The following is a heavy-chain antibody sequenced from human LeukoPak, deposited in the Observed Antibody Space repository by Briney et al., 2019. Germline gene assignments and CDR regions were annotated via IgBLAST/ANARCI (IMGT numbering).Heavy chain of an antibody. V-gene: IGHV3-23*01. CDR1: GFTFSSYA. CDR2: ISGGGGGT. Sequence: GGSLRLSCAASGFTFSSYAMSRVRQAPGKGLEWVSAISGGGGGTFYADSVKGRFTISRDNSRNTLYLQMNSLRAEDTAVYYCAKRSGQSFDYWGQGTLVTVSS. J-gene: IGHJ4*02. CDR3: AKRSGQSFDY. D-gene: IGHD3-3*01.